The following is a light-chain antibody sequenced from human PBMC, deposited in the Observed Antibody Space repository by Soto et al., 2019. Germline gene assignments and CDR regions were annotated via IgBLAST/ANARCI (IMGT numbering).Light chain of an antibody. CDR3: QQRSDWPST. J-gene: IGKJ4*01. Sequence: EIVLTQSPATLSLSPGERDTLSCRASQSVGSYLGWYQQRPGQAPRLLIYDASNRATGIPARFSGSGSGTDFTLTISSLEPEDFAVYYCQQRSDWPSTFGGGTKVDIK. CDR2: DAS. V-gene: IGKV3-11*01. CDR1: QSVGSY.